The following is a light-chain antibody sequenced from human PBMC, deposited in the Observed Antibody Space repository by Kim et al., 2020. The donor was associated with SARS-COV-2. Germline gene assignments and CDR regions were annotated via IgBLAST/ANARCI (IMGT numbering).Light chain of an antibody. CDR1: QSVSSS. CDR3: QQYKKWPPHT. CDR2: DAS. V-gene: IGKV3-15*01. Sequence: EIVMTQSPATLSVSPGERATLSCRASQSVSSSLAWYQQRPGQAPRLLIYDASTRATGIPARFSGSGSGTEFTLTISSLQSEDFALYYCQQYKKWPPHTFGQGTKLEI. J-gene: IGKJ2*01.